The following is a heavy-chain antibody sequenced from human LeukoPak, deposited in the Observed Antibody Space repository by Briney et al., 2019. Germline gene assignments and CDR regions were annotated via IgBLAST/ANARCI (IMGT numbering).Heavy chain of an antibody. Sequence: PGGSLRLSCAASGFTFSSYWMSWVRQAPGKGLEWVANIKQDGSEKYYVDSVKGRFTISRDNSKNTLYLQMDSLSAEDTAVYYCAKDGGYYDIDYWGQGTLVTVSS. CDR3: AKDGGYYDIDY. V-gene: IGHV3-7*01. CDR2: IKQDGSEK. J-gene: IGHJ4*02. CDR1: GFTFSSYW. D-gene: IGHD3-22*01.